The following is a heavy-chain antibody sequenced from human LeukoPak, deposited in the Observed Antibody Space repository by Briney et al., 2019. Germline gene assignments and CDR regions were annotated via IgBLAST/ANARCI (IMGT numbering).Heavy chain of an antibody. CDR1: GGSISSGDYY. Sequence: SETLSLTCTVSGGSISSGDYYWSWIRQPPGKGLEWIGYIYYSGSTYYNPSLKSRVTISVDTSKNQFSLRLSSVTAADTAVYYCARWSKYYDILTGYRAEYFQHWGQGTLVTVSS. V-gene: IGHV4-30-4*01. J-gene: IGHJ1*01. CDR2: IYYSGST. D-gene: IGHD3-9*01. CDR3: ARWSKYYDILTGYRAEYFQH.